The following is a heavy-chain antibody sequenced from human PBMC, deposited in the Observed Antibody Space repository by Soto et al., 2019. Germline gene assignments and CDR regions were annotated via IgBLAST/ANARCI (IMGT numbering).Heavy chain of an antibody. D-gene: IGHD3-10*01. V-gene: IGHV3-21*01. CDR1: GFTFSSYS. J-gene: IGHJ6*02. Sequence: LRLSCAASGFTFSSYSMNWVRQAPGKGLEWVSSISSSSSYIYYADSVKGRFTISRDNAKNSLYLQMNSLRAEDTAVYYCARGAGADYGSGSYYYYYGMDVWGQGTTVTVSS. CDR3: ARGAGADYGSGSYYYYYGMDV. CDR2: ISSSSSYI.